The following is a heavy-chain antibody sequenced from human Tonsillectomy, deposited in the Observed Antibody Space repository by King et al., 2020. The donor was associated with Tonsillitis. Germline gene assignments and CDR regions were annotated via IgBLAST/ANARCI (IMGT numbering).Heavy chain of an antibody. CDR3: AIPYYDILTGYYKDAFDI. D-gene: IGHD3-9*01. CDR1: GFTFSSYA. CDR2: ISYDGSNK. V-gene: IGHV3-30-3*01. Sequence: VQLVESGGGVVQPGRSLRLSCAASGFTFSSYAMHWVRQAPGKGLEWVAVISYDGSNKYYADSGKGRFTISRDNSKNTLYLQMNSLRAEDTAVYYCAIPYYDILTGYYKDAFDIWGQGTMVTVSS. J-gene: IGHJ3*02.